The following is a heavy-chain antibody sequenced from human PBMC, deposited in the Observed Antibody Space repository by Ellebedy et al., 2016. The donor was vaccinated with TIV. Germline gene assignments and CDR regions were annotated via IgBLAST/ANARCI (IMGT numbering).Heavy chain of an antibody. CDR2: ISYDGSNK. J-gene: IGHJ5*02. V-gene: IGHV3-30*04. CDR1: GFTFSSYA. Sequence: GESLKISXAASGFTFSSYAMHWVRQAPGKGLEWVAVISYDGSNKYYADSVKGRFTISRDNSKNTLYLQMNSLRAEDTAVYYCANGDKSTWGQGTLVTVSS. D-gene: IGHD7-27*01. CDR3: ANGDKST.